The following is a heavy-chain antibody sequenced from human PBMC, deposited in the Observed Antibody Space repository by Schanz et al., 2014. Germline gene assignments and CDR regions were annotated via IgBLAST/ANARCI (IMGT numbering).Heavy chain of an antibody. J-gene: IGHJ4*02. CDR2: IYSSGIA. V-gene: IGHV4-30-4*07. D-gene: IGHD2-21*01. Sequence: QVQLQESGPGLVKPSQTLSLTCAVSGGSISSGGYTWSWIRQPPGKGLEWIAFIYSSGIANYNPSRERRLTISVDPSKTQFSLRLTSVTAADTATYYCARRVVPATMGLYFDLWGQGTLVTVSS. CDR3: ARRVVPATMGLYFDL. CDR1: GGSISSGGYT.